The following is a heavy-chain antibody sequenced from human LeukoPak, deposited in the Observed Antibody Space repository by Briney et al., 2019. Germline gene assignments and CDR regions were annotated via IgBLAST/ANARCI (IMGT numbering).Heavy chain of an antibody. D-gene: IGHD4-23*01. V-gene: IGHV3-53*01. CDR3: ARRGDGGRSFDY. Sequence: HPGGSLRLSCAASGFNVSNNYMTWVRQAPGKGLEWVSLTYSSGSTYYADSVKGRFTISRDNSKNTLYLQVNSLRAEDTAVYYCARRGDGGRSFDYWGQGTLVTVSS. CDR2: TYSSGST. J-gene: IGHJ4*02. CDR1: GFNVSNNY.